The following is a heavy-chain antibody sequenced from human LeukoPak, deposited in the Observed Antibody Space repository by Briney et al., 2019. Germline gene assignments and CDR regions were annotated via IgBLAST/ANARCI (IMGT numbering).Heavy chain of an antibody. D-gene: IGHD2-21*01. Sequence: GGSLRLSCAAYGFTFSNAWLSWVRQPPGKGLEWVGRIKSKTDGRTPDYAEPVKGRITISRDHSQNTLYLQMNSLKTEDTAVYCCTTDEGCGYFDYWGQGTLVTVSS. CDR1: GFTFSNAW. CDR3: TTDEGCGYFDY. J-gene: IGHJ4*02. V-gene: IGHV3-15*01. CDR2: IKSKTDGRTP.